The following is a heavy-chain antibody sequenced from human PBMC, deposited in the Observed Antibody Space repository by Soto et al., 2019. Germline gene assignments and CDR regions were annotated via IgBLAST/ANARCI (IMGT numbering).Heavy chain of an antibody. CDR3: EGSLYYDYVWGSYRNYAPSYFYY. CDR2: TNPIFGTA. D-gene: IGHD3-16*02. Sequence: QVQLVQSGAEVKKPGSSVKVSCKASGGTFSSYAISWVRQAPGQGLEWMGGTNPIFGTANYAQKFQGRVTITADESTSTAYMEMSRLRSDDTAVYYCEGSLYYDYVWGSYRNYAPSYFYYWGQGTLVTVSS. J-gene: IGHJ4*02. CDR1: GGTFSSYA. V-gene: IGHV1-69*01.